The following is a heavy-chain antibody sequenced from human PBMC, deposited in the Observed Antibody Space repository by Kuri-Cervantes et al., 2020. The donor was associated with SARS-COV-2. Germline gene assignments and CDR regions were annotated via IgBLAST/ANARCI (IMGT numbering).Heavy chain of an antibody. CDR1: GFTFGDYA. Sequence: GESLKISCAASGFTFGDYAMSWVRQAPGKGLEWVGFIRSKAYGGTTEYAASVKGRFTISRDDSKSIAYLQMNSLKTEDTAVYYCARRYCSSTSCYGDYWGQGTLVTVSS. CDR3: ARRYCSSTSCYGDY. D-gene: IGHD2-2*01. V-gene: IGHV3-49*04. CDR2: IRSKAYGGTT. J-gene: IGHJ4*02.